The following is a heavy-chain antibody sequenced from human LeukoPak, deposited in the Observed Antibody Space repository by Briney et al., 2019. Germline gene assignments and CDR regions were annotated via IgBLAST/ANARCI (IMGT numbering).Heavy chain of an antibody. CDR3: ARAVAAAGHNWFDP. D-gene: IGHD6-13*01. CDR2: INHSGST. J-gene: IGHJ5*02. CDR1: GGSFSGYY. Sequence: SETLSLTCAVYGGSFSGYYWSWIRQPPGKGLEWIGEINHSGSTNYNPSLKSRVTIPVDTSKNQFSLKLSSVTAADTAVYYCARAVAAAGHNWFDPWGQGTLVTVSS. V-gene: IGHV4-34*01.